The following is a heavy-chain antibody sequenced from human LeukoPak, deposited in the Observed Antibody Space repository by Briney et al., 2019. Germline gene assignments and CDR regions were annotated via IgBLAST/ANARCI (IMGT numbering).Heavy chain of an antibody. CDR1: GYTFTGYY. D-gene: IGHD3-10*01. J-gene: IGHJ6*02. CDR2: INPNSGGT. CDR3: ARSLTMVRGSYGMDV. V-gene: IGHV1-2*04. Sequence: ASVKVSCKASGYTFTGYYMHWVRQAPGQGLEWMGWINPNSGGTNYAQKFQGWVTMTRDTSISTAYMELCRLRSDDTAVYYCARSLTMVRGSYGMDVWGQGTTVTVSS.